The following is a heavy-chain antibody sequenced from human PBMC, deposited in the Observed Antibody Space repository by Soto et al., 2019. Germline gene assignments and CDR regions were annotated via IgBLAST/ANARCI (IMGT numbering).Heavy chain of an antibody. CDR2: INPNSGCT. Sequence: QVQLVQSGAEVKKPGASVKVSCKASGYTFTGYDMHWVRQAPGQGLKWMGWINPNSGCTNYAQKFQGRVTMTRDTSISTAYMELSRLISDDTAVYTCARGTREYDQPPSFIVVVPAAIRGRGWFDPWGQGTLVTVSS. J-gene: IGHJ5*02. CDR3: ARGTREYDQPPSFIVVVPAAIRGRGWFDP. V-gene: IGHV1-2*02. D-gene: IGHD2-2*02. CDR1: GYTFTGYD.